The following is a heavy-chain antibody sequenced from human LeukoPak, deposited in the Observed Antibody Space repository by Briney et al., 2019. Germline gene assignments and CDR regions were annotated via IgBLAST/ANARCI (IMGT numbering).Heavy chain of an antibody. V-gene: IGHV3-30-3*01. CDR3: AKDPYSSGRNWFDP. J-gene: IGHJ5*02. CDR2: IPYDGSNK. Sequence: PGGSLRLSCAASGFTFSSYAMHRVRQAPGKGLEWVAVIPYDGSNKYCADSVKGRFTISRDNAKNSLYLQMNSLRAEDTALYYCAKDPYSSGRNWFDPWGQGTLVTVSS. CDR1: GFTFSSYA. D-gene: IGHD6-19*01.